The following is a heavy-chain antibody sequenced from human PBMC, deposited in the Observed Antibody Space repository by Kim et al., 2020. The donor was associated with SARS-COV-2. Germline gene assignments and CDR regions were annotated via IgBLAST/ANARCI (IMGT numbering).Heavy chain of an antibody. Sequence: ADDVRGRFTISRDSSQNTVFLQVTSLRDDDTAVYYCAKDRAAAAGTGQFDYWGQGTLVTVSS. V-gene: IGHV3-23*01. D-gene: IGHD6-13*01. J-gene: IGHJ4*02. CDR3: AKDRAAAAGTGQFDY.